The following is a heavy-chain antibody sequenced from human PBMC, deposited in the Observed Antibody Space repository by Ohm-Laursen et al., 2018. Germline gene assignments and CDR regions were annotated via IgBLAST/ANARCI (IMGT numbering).Heavy chain of an antibody. J-gene: IGHJ6*02. V-gene: IGHV4-4*07. Sequence: SETLSLTCTVSGGSISSYYWSWIRQPAGKGLEWIGRIYTSGSTNYNPSLKSRVTMSVDTSKNQFSLKLSSVTAADTAVYYCARDKGWLVHDDYYYYGMDVWGQGTTATVSS. CDR1: GGSISSYY. CDR2: IYTSGST. D-gene: IGHD6-19*01. CDR3: ARDKGWLVHDDYYYYGMDV.